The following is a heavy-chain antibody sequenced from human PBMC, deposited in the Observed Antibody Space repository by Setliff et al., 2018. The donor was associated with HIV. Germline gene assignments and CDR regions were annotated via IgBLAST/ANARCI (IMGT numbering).Heavy chain of an antibody. CDR3: ARDPMKTSNVVTWWFFEY. Sequence: PSETLSLTCSVSGDSITSTTWWTWVRQPPGKGLEWIGEIYHSGSTNYSPSLNSRVTISLDKSKNQFSLKLTSVTAADTAVYFCARDPMKTSNVVTWWFFEYWGQGKLVTVSS. CDR2: IYHSGST. V-gene: IGHV4-4*02. J-gene: IGHJ4*02. D-gene: IGHD2-21*02. CDR1: GDSITSTTW.